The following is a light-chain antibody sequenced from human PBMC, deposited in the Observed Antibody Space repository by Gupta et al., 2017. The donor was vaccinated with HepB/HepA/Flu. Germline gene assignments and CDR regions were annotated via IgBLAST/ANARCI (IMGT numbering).Light chain of an antibody. CDR3: CSYAGDYSFV. J-gene: IGLJ1*01. CDR2: DVS. V-gene: IGLV2-11*01. CDR1: SSDVGGYNY. Sequence: QSALTQPRSVSGSPGPSVTISCTGTSSDVGGYNYVSWYQQHPGKAPKFMIYDVSNRPSGVPDRFSGSKSGNTASLTISGLQAEDEADYYCCSYAGDYSFVCGPGTKVTVL.